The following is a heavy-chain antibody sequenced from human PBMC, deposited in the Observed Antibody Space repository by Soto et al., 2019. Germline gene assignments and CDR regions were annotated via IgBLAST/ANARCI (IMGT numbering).Heavy chain of an antibody. V-gene: IGHV5-51*01. J-gene: IGHJ4*02. Sequence: GESLKISCKGSGYNFYGYWIGWVRQMPGKGLEWMGIIFPDHFQTIYSPSLQGQVTMSADKSITSAFLQWTSLEASDTAMYYCARFGGAALSSFDYWGQGTLVTVSS. CDR2: IFPDHFQT. D-gene: IGHD3-16*01. CDR1: GYNFYGYW. CDR3: ARFGGAALSSFDY.